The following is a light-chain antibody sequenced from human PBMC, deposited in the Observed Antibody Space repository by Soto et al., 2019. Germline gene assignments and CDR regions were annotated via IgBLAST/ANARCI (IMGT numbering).Light chain of an antibody. Sequence: DIQMTQSPSSLSASVGDRIIITCRASQGIRNGLGWYQQKPGKAPKRLIYAASSLQSGVPSRFSGSRSGTEFTLTISSLHSEDFATYYCLQHNSYPWTFGQGTKVEIK. J-gene: IGKJ1*01. V-gene: IGKV1-17*01. CDR1: QGIRNG. CDR3: LQHNSYPWT. CDR2: AAS.